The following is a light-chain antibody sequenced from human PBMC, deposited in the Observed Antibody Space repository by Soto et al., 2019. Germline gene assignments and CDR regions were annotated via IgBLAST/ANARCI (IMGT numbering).Light chain of an antibody. J-gene: IGLJ2*01. CDR1: STNIGSNS. V-gene: IGLV1-47*01. CDR3: AAWDDSLSGVV. CDR2: SNS. Sequence: QSVLTQPPSASGTPGQRVTISCSGSSTNIGSNSVHWYQQLPGTAPKLLIYSNSQRPSGVPARISGSKSGTSASLAISGLRSEDEADYYCAAWDDSLSGVVFGGGTKVTVL.